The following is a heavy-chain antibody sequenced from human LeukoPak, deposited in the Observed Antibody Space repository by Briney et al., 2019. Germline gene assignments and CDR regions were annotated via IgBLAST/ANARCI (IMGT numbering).Heavy chain of an antibody. CDR1: GGSISSSSYY. Sequence: SETLSLTCTVSGGSISSSSYYWGWIRQPPGKGLEWIGSIYYSGSTYYNPSLKSRVTISVDTSKNQFSLKLSPVTAADTAVYYCARYDYYFDYWGQGTLVTVSS. D-gene: IGHD2-21*02. CDR2: IYYSGST. J-gene: IGHJ4*02. V-gene: IGHV4-39*07. CDR3: ARYDYYFDY.